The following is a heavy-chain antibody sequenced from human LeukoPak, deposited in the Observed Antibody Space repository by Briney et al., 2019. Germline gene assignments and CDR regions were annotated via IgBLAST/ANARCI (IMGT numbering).Heavy chain of an antibody. V-gene: IGHV3-21*01. Sequence: PGGSLRLSCAASGFTFSSFGMHWVRQAPGKGLEWVSSTSSSSSYIYYADSVKGRFTISRDNAKNSLYLQMNSLRAEDTAVYYCARSSGYTAMAPGAFDIWGQGTMVTVSS. CDR1: GFTFSSFG. J-gene: IGHJ3*02. CDR3: ARSSGYTAMAPGAFDI. D-gene: IGHD5-18*01. CDR2: TSSSSSYI.